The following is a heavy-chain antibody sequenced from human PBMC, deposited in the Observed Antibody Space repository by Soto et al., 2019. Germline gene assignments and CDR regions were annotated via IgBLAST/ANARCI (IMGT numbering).Heavy chain of an antibody. Sequence: GGSLRLSCAASGFTFSSYAMSWVRQAPGKGLEWVSAISGSGGSTYYADSVKGRFTISRHNSKNTLYLQMNSLRAEDTAVYYGANLGKGDGYNFGILTSRNVRDIWGQGTMVTVSS. CDR3: ANLGKGDGYNFGILTSRNVRDI. D-gene: IGHD3-9*01. CDR2: ISGSGGST. J-gene: IGHJ3*02. CDR1: GFTFSSYA. V-gene: IGHV3-23*01.